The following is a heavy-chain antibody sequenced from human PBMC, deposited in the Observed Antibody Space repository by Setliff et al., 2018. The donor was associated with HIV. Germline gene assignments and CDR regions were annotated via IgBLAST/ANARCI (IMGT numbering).Heavy chain of an antibody. D-gene: IGHD6-19*01. V-gene: IGHV4-4*07. CDR2: LYVSGDT. Sequence: SETLSLTCYVTDDPISSYYWSWVRQPAGKGLEWIGRLYVSGDTNYNPSLKSRVTMPLDTSKKHFSLRLTSVTAADTAVYYCAREKSPFGTVAGLVGPWGQGTLVTVSS. CDR1: DDPISSYY. J-gene: IGHJ5*02. CDR3: AREKSPFGTVAGLVGP.